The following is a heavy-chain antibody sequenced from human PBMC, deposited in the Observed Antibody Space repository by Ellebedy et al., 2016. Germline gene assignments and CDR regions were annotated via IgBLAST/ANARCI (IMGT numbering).Heavy chain of an antibody. Sequence: GESLKISXAASGFTFSSYAMSWVRQAPGKGLEWVSAISGSGGSTYYADSVKGRFTISRDNSKNTLYLQMNSLRAEDTAVYYCAKDGASRLILEWLDPAGGPYYYYMDVWGKGTTVTVSS. CDR3: AKDGASRLILEWLDPAGGPYYYYMDV. V-gene: IGHV3-23*01. CDR1: GFTFSSYA. D-gene: IGHD3-3*01. CDR2: ISGSGGST. J-gene: IGHJ6*03.